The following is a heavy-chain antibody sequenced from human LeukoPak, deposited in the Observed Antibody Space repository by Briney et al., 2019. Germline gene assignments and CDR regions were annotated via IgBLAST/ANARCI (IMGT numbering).Heavy chain of an antibody. Sequence: GGSLRLSCAASGFTFSTYAMSWVRQAPGKGLEWVSAISGSGGSTYYADSVKGRFTLSRDNSKNTLYLQMNSLRAKDTAVYYCAKDSAGWAGDYDYFDYWGQGTLVTVSS. V-gene: IGHV3-23*01. CDR1: GFTFSTYA. CDR3: AKDSAGWAGDYDYFDY. CDR2: ISGSGGST. D-gene: IGHD4-17*01. J-gene: IGHJ4*02.